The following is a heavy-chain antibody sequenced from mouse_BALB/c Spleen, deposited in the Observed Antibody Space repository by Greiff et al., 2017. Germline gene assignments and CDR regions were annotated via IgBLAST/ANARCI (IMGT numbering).Heavy chain of an antibody. Sequence: EVQGVDSGGGLVQPGGSLRLSCAPSGFTFSDFYMEWVRQPPGKRLEWIAASRNKANDYTTEYSASVKGRFIVSRDTSQSILYLQMNALRAEDTAIYYCARRNYYGLDYWGQGTTLTVSS. D-gene: IGHD1-1*01. CDR3: ARRNYYGLDY. CDR2: SRNKANDYTT. J-gene: IGHJ2*01. V-gene: IGHV7-1*02. CDR1: GFTFSDFY.